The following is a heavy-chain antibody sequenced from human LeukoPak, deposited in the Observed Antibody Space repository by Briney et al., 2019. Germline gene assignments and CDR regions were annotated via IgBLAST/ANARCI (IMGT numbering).Heavy chain of an antibody. V-gene: IGHV4-39*01. Sequence: PSETLSLTCTVSGGSISSSTYYWGWIRQPPGKGLEWIGGIYYSGSTYYNPFLKSRVTISVDTSKNQFSLKLSSVTAADTAVYYCARPSGVGSYGHFDYWGQGTLVTVSS. CDR2: IYYSGST. D-gene: IGHD5-18*01. CDR3: ARPSGVGSYGHFDY. J-gene: IGHJ4*02. CDR1: GGSISSSTYY.